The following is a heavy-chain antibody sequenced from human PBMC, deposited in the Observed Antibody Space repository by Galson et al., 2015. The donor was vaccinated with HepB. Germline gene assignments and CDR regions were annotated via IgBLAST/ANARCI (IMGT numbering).Heavy chain of an antibody. D-gene: IGHD3-3*01. CDR1: GFTSGDYY. CDR3: ARPITIFGVANWYFDL. Sequence: SLRLSCAASGFTSGDYYMSWIRQAPGKGLEWVSYISSSSSYTNYADSVKGRFTISRDNAKNSLYLQMNSLRAEDTAVYYCARPITIFGVANWYFDLWGRGTLVTVSS. V-gene: IGHV3-11*06. J-gene: IGHJ2*01. CDR2: ISSSSSYT.